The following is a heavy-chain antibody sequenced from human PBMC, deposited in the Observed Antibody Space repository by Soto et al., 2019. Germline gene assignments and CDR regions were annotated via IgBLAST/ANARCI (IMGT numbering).Heavy chain of an antibody. D-gene: IGHD3-10*01. CDR1: GFTLSSYW. Sequence: GGSLRNSFAVSGFTLSSYWLRWVRQAPWKGLEWVATIKQDGIEKYYVDSVKGRFTISRDNAENSLYLQMNSLSAEDTAVYFCARHVRYYAVNSGQVTLVTVSS. CDR2: IKQDGIEK. V-gene: IGHV3-7*01. CDR3: ARHVRYYAVN. J-gene: IGHJ4*02.